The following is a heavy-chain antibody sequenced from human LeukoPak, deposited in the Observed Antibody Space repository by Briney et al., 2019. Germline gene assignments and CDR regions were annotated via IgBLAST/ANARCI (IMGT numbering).Heavy chain of an antibody. Sequence: GGSLRLSCAASGFTFSSYAMSWVRQAPGKGLEWVSAISGSGGSTYYADSVKGRFTISRDNSKNTLYLQMNSLRAEDTAVYYCARDMLDMGYYYYMDVWGKGTTVTVSS. CDR1: GFTFSSYA. CDR3: ARDMLDMGYYYYMDV. D-gene: IGHD2-8*01. V-gene: IGHV3-23*01. CDR2: ISGSGGST. J-gene: IGHJ6*03.